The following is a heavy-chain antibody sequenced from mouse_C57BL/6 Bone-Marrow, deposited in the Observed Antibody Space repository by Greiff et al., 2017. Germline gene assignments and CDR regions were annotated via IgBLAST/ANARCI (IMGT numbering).Heavy chain of an antibody. CDR3: AREGYYWYFDV. V-gene: IGHV1-80*01. D-gene: IGHD2-2*01. J-gene: IGHJ1*03. CDR1: GYAFSSYW. Sequence: QVQLHQSGAELVKPGASVKISCKASGYAFSSYWMNWVKQRPGKGLEWIGQIYPGDGDTNYNGKFKGKATLTADKSSSTAYMQLSSLTSEDSAVYFCAREGYYWYFDVWGTGTTVTVSS. CDR2: IYPGDGDT.